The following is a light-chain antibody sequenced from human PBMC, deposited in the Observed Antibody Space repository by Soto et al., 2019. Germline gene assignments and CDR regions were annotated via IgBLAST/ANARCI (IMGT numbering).Light chain of an antibody. J-gene: IGKJ5*01. V-gene: IGKV3-15*01. Sequence: EVVMAQSPATLSVSPGERATLSCRASQSVGTKLGWYQQRPGQAPRLLIYGSSTRATGVPARFSGSGSGTEFTLSIRSLHSHDSALYYCHHYGNWFPFTFSQGTRLAIK. CDR3: HHYGNWFPFT. CDR2: GSS. CDR1: QSVGTK.